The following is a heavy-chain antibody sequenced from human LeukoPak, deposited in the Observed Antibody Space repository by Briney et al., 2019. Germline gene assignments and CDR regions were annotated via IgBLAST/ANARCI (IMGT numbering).Heavy chain of an antibody. J-gene: IGHJ4*02. CDR1: GFTFGIYG. CDR3: AKGPRTVRFGDRHKGMFDY. Sequence: GGSLRLSCAASGFTFGIYGMNWVRQAPGKGVEWVSVISGSGVKSYYTDSVKGRFTVSRDNSKSTVYLQMNSLRAEDTAVYYCAKGPRTVRFGDRHKGMFDYWGQGTLVTVSS. CDR2: ISGSGVKS. D-gene: IGHD3-10*01. V-gene: IGHV3-23*01.